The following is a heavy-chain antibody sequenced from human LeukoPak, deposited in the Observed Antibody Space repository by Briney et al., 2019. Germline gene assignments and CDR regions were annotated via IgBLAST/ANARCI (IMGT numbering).Heavy chain of an antibody. Sequence: GGSLRLSCAASGITFRSYGMHWVRQAPGKGLEWVAFIWYDGSNKYYADSVKGRFTISRDNSRNTLFLQMNSLRAEDTAVYYCATDRATQYFDYWGQGTLVTVSS. J-gene: IGHJ4*02. CDR1: GITFRSYG. V-gene: IGHV3-30*02. CDR2: IWYDGSNK. CDR3: ATDRATQYFDY. D-gene: IGHD2-15*01.